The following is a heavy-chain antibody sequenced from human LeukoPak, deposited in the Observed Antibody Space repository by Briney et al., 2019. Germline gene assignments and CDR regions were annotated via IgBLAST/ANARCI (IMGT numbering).Heavy chain of an antibody. V-gene: IGHV1-69*04. CDR3: AKVHLTYQYDSSGYGFQDY. CDR2: IIPILGIA. Sequence: SVTVSFTASGGTFSSYAISWVRQAPGQGGEWVGRIIPILGIANYAQKFQGSVTITADKSTSTAYMELSSLRAEDTAVYYCAKVHLTYQYDSSGYGFQDYWGQGALVTVSS. CDR1: GGTFSSYA. J-gene: IGHJ4*02. D-gene: IGHD3-22*01.